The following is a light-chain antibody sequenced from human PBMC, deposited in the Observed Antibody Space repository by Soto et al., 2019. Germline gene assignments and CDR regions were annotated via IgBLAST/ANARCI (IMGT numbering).Light chain of an antibody. J-gene: IGKJ4*01. V-gene: IGKV3-11*01. CDR2: DTS. CDR1: QGVGEY. Sequence: EIVLTQSPATLYLSPGERATLXXRASQGVGEYLAWYQHKPGQVPRLLIYDTSNMAAGSPGRFRGSGSGTDFTLTISSLEPEDFAVYYCQQRSTWPLLYFGGGTRVAI. CDR3: QQRSTWPLLY.